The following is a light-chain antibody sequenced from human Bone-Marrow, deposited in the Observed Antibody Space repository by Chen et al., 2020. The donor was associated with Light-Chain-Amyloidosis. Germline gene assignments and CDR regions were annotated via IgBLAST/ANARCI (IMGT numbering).Light chain of an antibody. V-gene: IGKV1-33*01. Sequence: DIQMTQSPSSLSASVGERVTITCQASEDISKFLNWYQQKPGQAPKLLIYDASILQIGVPSRFSGSGSGTDFTFTISSLQPEDIATYYCQQYDLGFTFGPGTKVDI. CDR2: DAS. CDR1: EDISKF. CDR3: QQYDLGFT. J-gene: IGKJ3*01.